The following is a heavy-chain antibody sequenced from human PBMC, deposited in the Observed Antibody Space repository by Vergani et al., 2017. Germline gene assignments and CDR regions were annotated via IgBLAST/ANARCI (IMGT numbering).Heavy chain of an antibody. CDR3: ARRTGWKQQMYYFDY. CDR2: ISGSGGST. V-gene: IGHV3-23*01. D-gene: IGHD5-18*01. CDR1: GFTFSRYA. J-gene: IGHJ4*02. Sequence: EVQLLESGGGLVQPGGSLRLSCAASGFTFSRYAMSWVRQAPGKGLEWVSAISGSGGSTYYADSVKGRFTISRDNSKNTLYLQMNSLRAEDTAVYYCARRTGWKQQMYYFDYWGQGTLVTVSS.